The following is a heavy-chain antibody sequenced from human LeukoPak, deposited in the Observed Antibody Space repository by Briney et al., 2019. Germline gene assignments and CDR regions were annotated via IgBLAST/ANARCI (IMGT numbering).Heavy chain of an antibody. V-gene: IGHV4-61*02. CDR3: ARDSSGTYYDAYFKS. CDR2: IYTAGST. Sequence: SQTLSLTCTVSGGSITSGNYYWSWIRQPAGKGLEWIGRIYTAGSTNYNPSLKSRVTMSVNTSKNQFSLKLNSVTAADTAVYYCARDSSGTYYDAYFKSWAQGTLVTVSS. CDR1: GGSITSGNYY. J-gene: IGHJ5*02. D-gene: IGHD1-26*01.